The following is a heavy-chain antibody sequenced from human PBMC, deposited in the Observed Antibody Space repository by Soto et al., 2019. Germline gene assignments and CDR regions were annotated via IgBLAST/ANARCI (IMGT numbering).Heavy chain of an antibody. D-gene: IGHD1-26*01. CDR3: ARSIGGSYYRFANAYYFAY. J-gene: IGHJ4*02. Sequence: QVQLVQSGAEVKKPGASVKVSCKASGYTFTSYGISWVRQAPGQELEWMGWISAYNGNTNYAQKLQGRVTMTTDTSTSTAYMELRRLRSDDTDVYYCARSIGGSYYRFANAYYFAYLGQGPLVTVAS. CDR2: ISAYNGNT. CDR1: GYTFTSYG. V-gene: IGHV1-18*01.